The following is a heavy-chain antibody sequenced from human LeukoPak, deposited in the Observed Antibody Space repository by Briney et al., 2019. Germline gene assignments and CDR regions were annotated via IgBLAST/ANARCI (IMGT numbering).Heavy chain of an antibody. CDR1: GYTLTELS. CDR3: ATTTPAAPFDH. V-gene: IGHV1-24*01. J-gene: IGHJ4*02. D-gene: IGHD2-2*01. CDR2: FDPEDGET. Sequence: RASVKVSCKVSGYTLTELSMHWVRKAPGKGLEWMGGFDPEDGETIYAQKFQGRVTMTEDTSTDIAYMELSSLRSEDTAVYYCATTTPAAPFDHWGQGTLVTVSS.